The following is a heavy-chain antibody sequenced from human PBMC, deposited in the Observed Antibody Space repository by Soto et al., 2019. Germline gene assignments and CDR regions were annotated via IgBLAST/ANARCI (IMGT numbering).Heavy chain of an antibody. Sequence: QVTLKESGPVLVKPTETLTLRCTVSGLSISDSEMGVSWIRQPPGKALEWLAHIDSSGEKSYRTFLKSRLTISKDTSKSQIVLIMTNMDPADTGTYYCARRHLAVAVSPWFDPWGHGILVTVSS. CDR2: IDSSGEK. CDR1: GLSISDSEMG. V-gene: IGHV2-26*01. CDR3: ARRHLAVAVSPWFDP. J-gene: IGHJ5*02. D-gene: IGHD6-19*01.